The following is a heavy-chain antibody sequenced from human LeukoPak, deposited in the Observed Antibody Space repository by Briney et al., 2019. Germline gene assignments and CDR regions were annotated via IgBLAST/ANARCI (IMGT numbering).Heavy chain of an antibody. Sequence: GRSLRLSCAASGFTFSSYAMHWVRQAPGKGLEWVAVISYDGSNKYYADSVKGRFTISRDNSKNTLYLQMNSLRAEDTAVYYCAKDATAALGTVYMDVWGKGTTVTISS. J-gene: IGHJ6*03. V-gene: IGHV3-30*04. CDR3: AKDATAALGTVYMDV. D-gene: IGHD6-13*01. CDR2: ISYDGSNK. CDR1: GFTFSSYA.